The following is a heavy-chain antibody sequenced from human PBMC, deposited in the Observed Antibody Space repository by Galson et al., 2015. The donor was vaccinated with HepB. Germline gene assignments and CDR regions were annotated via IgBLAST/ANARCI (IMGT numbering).Heavy chain of an antibody. D-gene: IGHD3-10*01. CDR2: ISYDGSNK. CDR3: ARGIGSGSYWGFIFDY. J-gene: IGHJ4*02. V-gene: IGHV3-30*04. Sequence: SLRLSCAASGFTFSSYAMHWVRQAPGKGLEWVAVISYDGSNKYYADSVKGRFTISRDNSKNTLYLQMNSLRAEDTAVYYCARGIGSGSYWGFIFDYWGQGTLVTVSS. CDR1: GFTFSSYA.